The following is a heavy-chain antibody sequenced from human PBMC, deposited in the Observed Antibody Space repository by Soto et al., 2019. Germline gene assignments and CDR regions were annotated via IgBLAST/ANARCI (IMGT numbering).Heavy chain of an antibody. CDR1: GGSSSRGGYY. CDR2: IYYSGRT. V-gene: IGHV4-31*03. Sequence: KPSETLSLTCTVSGGSSSRGGYYWTWIRQHPGKGLEWIGCIYYSGRTYYNPSLKSRLTISVDTSKRQFSLKPSSVTAADTAIYYCASTKDYSSTLDYWGQGTLVTVSS. D-gene: IGHD6-13*01. J-gene: IGHJ4*02. CDR3: ASTKDYSSTLDY.